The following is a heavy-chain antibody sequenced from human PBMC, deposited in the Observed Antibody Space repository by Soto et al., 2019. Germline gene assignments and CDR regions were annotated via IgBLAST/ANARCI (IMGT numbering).Heavy chain of an antibody. CDR3: ARSQGSSTSLEIYYYYYYGMEV. D-gene: IGHD2-2*01. CDR2: IIPISGTA. Sequence: QVQLVQSGAEVKKPGSSVKVSCKASGGTFSSYAISWVRQAPGQGLEWMGGIIPISGTANYAQKFQGRVTITADESTSTAYMELNSLRSEDTAVYYCARSQGSSTSLEIYYYYYYGMEVWGQGTTVTVSS. CDR1: GGTFSSYA. J-gene: IGHJ6*02. V-gene: IGHV1-69*01.